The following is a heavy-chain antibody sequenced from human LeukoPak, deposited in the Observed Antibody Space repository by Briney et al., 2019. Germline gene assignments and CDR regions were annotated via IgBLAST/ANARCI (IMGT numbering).Heavy chain of an antibody. CDR3: ARPFLNLVRGVIGADFDY. CDR2: INPKSGGT. Sequence: ASVKVSCKASGYIFSDYYINWVRQVPGQGLEWMGWINPKSGGTNSAPKFQGRVSMTRDTSISTAYMELSSLRSDDTAVYYCARPFLNLVRGVIGADFDYWGQGTLVIVSS. J-gene: IGHJ4*02. D-gene: IGHD3-10*01. CDR1: GYIFSDYY. V-gene: IGHV1-2*02.